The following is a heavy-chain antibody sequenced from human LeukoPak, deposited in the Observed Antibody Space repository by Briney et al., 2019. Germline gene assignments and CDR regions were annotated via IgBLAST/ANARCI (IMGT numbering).Heavy chain of an antibody. D-gene: IGHD6-19*01. V-gene: IGHV5-51*01. CDR2: IFPGDSDT. CDR1: GYSFPNYW. Sequence: GESLKISCKGSGYSFPNYWIGWVRQMPGKGLEWMGIIFPGDSDTRYSPSFEGQVTISADKSISTAYLQWSSLKASDTAMYYCARQEGSSGWYSDYWGQGTLVTVSS. J-gene: IGHJ4*02. CDR3: ARQEGSSGWYSDY.